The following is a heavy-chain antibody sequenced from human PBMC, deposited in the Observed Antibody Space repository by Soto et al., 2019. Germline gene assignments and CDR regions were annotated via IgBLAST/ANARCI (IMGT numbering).Heavy chain of an antibody. V-gene: IGHV3-33*01. CDR3: ARDTSYNGVFSTFSASYYMDV. Sequence: QVQLVESGGGVVQPGGSLRLSCSVSGFTFSSYGLHWVRQAPGKGLEWVAVIWFDGSNKFYADSVKGRFTISRDNSKETLYLLMDSVRAEDTAVYYCARDTSYNGVFSTFSASYYMDVWGKGTSVTVSS. J-gene: IGHJ6*03. CDR1: GFTFSSYG. CDR2: IWFDGSNK. D-gene: IGHD2-8*01.